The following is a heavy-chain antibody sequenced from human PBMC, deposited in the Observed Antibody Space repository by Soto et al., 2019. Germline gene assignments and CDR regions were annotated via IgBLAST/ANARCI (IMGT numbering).Heavy chain of an antibody. D-gene: IGHD1-26*01. CDR3: ARTIAGGGRGMDV. V-gene: IGHV3-72*01. CDR2: SRNKDNSYTI. CDR1: GFIFSDHY. Sequence: EVRVVESGGVLVQPGGSLRLSCTTSGFIFSDHYMDWVRQAPGKGLEWVARSRNKDNSYTIEYAPSVNGRFTISRDDSKNSLYLQMNSLKTEDTAVYYCARTIAGGGRGMDVWGQGTTVTVSS. J-gene: IGHJ6*02.